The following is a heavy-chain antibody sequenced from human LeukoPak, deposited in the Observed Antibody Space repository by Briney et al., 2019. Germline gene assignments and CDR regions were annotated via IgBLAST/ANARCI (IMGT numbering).Heavy chain of an antibody. CDR3: ARAPYSYGGYFDY. CDR2: IYSGGST. D-gene: IGHD5-18*01. J-gene: IGHJ4*02. V-gene: IGHV3-53*01. Sequence: GGSLRLSCAASGFTVSSNYMSWVRQAPGKGLEWVSVIYSGGSTYYADSVKGRFTISRDNSKNTLYFQMNSLRAEDTAVYYCARAPYSYGGYFDYWGQGTLVTVSS. CDR1: GFTVSSNY.